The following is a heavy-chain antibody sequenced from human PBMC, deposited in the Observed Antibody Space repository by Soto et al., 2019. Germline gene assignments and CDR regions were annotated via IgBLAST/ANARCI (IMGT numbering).Heavy chain of an antibody. CDR1: GGTFSSYA. Sequence: SVKVSCKASGGTFSSYAISWVRQAPGQGLEWMGGIIPIFGTANYAQKFQGRVTITADESTSTAYMELSSLRSEDTAVYYCARVQYYYGSGILSGLDYWGQGTLVTVS. CDR3: ARVQYYYGSGILSGLDY. CDR2: IIPIFGTA. D-gene: IGHD3-10*01. J-gene: IGHJ4*02. V-gene: IGHV1-69*13.